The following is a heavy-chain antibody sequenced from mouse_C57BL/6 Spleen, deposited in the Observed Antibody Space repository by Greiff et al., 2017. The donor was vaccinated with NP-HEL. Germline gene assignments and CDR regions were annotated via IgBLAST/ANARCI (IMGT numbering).Heavy chain of an antibody. CDR1: GYTFTSYW. Sequence: QVQLQQPGAELVMPGASVKLSCKASGYTFTSYWMHWVKQRPGQGLEWIGEIDPSDSYTNYNQKFKGKSTLTVDKSSSTAYMQLSSLTSEDSAVYYSARGDGYLDYWGQGTTLTVSS. D-gene: IGHD2-3*01. J-gene: IGHJ2*01. CDR3: ARGDGYLDY. V-gene: IGHV1-69*01. CDR2: IDPSDSYT.